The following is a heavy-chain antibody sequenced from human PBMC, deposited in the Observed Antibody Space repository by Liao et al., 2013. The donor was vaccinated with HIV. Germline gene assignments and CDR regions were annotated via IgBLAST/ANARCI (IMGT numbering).Heavy chain of an antibody. J-gene: IGHJ1*01. V-gene: IGHV4-34*01. CDR1: GGSFSGYY. CDR2: INHSGST. Sequence: QVQLQQWGAGLLKPSETLSLTCAVYGGSFSGYYWSWIRQPPGKGLEWIGEINHSGSTNYNPSLKSRVTISVDTSKNQFSLKLNSVTAADTAVYYCAREKGMAVAGKGFQHWGQGTLVTVSS. CDR3: AREKGMAVAGKGFQH. D-gene: IGHD6-19*01.